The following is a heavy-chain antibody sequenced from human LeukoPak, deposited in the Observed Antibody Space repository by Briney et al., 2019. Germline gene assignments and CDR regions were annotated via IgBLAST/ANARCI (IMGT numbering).Heavy chain of an antibody. V-gene: IGHV1-18*01. CDR2: ISPYNGDT. CDR3: ARGMDV. Sequence: ASVKVSCKASGYTFTTYGITWVRQAPGQGPEWMGWISPYNGDTNYAQKLQGRVTMTTDTSTTTAYMELRSLRSDDTAVYYCARGMDVWGQGTTVTVSS. CDR1: GYTFTTYG. J-gene: IGHJ6*02.